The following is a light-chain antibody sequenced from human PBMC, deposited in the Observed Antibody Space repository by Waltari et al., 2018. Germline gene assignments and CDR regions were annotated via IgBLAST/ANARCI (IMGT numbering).Light chain of an antibody. CDR1: SSNIGTYD. Sequence: QSVLAPPPSVSGAPGQRVTISCTGSSSNIGTYDVHWYQQLPGTAPKLLIYGSTNRPSGVPDRFSGSKSGTSASLAIAGLQAEDEADYYCQSYDRSLSASVFGGGTKLTVL. CDR3: QSYDRSLSASV. V-gene: IGLV1-40*01. CDR2: GST. J-gene: IGLJ2*01.